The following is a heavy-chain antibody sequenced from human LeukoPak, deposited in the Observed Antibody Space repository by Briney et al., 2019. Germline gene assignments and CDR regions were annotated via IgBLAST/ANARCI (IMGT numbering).Heavy chain of an antibody. J-gene: IGHJ6*02. V-gene: IGHV6-1*01. CDR2: TYYRSKWYN. D-gene: IGHD6-13*01. CDR3: ARDLSSSWASYYYYGKDV. Sequence: SQTLSLTCAISGDSVSSNSAAWNWIRQSPSRGLEWLGRTYYRSKWYNDYAVSVKSRITINPDTSKNQFSLQLNSVTPEDTAVYYWARDLSSSWASYYYYGKDVWGQGTTVTVSS. CDR1: GDSVSSNSAA.